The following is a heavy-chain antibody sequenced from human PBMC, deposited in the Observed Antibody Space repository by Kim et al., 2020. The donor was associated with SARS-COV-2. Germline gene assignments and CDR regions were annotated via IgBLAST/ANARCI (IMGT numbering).Heavy chain of an antibody. CDR2: IYYSGST. CDR3: ARHSLRFLEWANWFDP. CDR1: GRSISSSSYY. D-gene: IGHD3-3*01. Sequence: SETLSLTCTVSGRSISSSSYYWGWIRQPPGKGLEWIGSIYYSGSTYYNPSLKSRVTISVDTSKNQFSLKLSSVTAADTAVYYCARHSLRFLEWANWFDPWGQGTLVTVSS. V-gene: IGHV4-39*01. J-gene: IGHJ5*02.